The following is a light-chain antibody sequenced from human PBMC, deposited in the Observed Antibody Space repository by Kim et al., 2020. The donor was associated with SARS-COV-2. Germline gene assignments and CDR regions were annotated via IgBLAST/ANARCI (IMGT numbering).Light chain of an antibody. Sequence: LFPGERATLSCWASQCVGDFLDWYQQKPGQSPRLVIYDAVNRASGVPDRFRGSGSGTDFTLTITSLEPEDFAVYYCQQRESWPLTFGGGTKVDIK. V-gene: IGKV3-11*01. CDR2: DAV. J-gene: IGKJ4*01. CDR1: QCVGDF. CDR3: QQRESWPLT.